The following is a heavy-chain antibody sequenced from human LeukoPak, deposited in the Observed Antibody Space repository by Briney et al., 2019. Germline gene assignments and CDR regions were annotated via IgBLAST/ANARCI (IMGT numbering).Heavy chain of an antibody. Sequence: PGGSLRLSCAASGFTFSSYGMHWVRQAPGKGREWVAFIWYGGSNKYYADSVKGRFTISRDNSKNTLYLQMNSLRAEDTAVYYCAKDYKDDSWSGYPDFDYWGQGTLVTVSS. J-gene: IGHJ4*02. D-gene: IGHD3-3*01. V-gene: IGHV3-30*02. CDR2: IWYGGSNK. CDR3: AKDYKDDSWSGYPDFDY. CDR1: GFTFSSYG.